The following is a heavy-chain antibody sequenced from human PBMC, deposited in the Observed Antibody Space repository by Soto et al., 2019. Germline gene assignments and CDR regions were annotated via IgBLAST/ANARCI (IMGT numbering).Heavy chain of an antibody. V-gene: IGHV4-30-4*01. D-gene: IGHD3-10*01. CDR2: IYNSVNP. CDR1: GDSISNGYYT. CDR3: AGGRSGDKVDY. Sequence: QVPLQESGPGLVEPSQTLSLTCTVSGDSISNGYYTWSWIRQPPGKDLEWIGHIYNSVNPYSNPSLTRRATISAATAKIQFSLTLSSVTAADTTVYYCAGGRSGDKVDYLGQGTLVTVSS. J-gene: IGHJ4*02.